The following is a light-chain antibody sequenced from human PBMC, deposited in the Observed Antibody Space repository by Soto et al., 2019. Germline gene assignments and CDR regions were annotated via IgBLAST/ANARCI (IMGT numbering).Light chain of an antibody. CDR3: SSCAGNTNLV. CDR1: SSDVGGYNY. CDR2: EVS. J-gene: IGLJ3*02. V-gene: IGLV2-8*01. Sequence: QSVLTQPPSASGSPGQSVTISCTGTSSDVGGYNYSSWYQQHPGKAPKLMIYEVSKRPSGVPDRFSGSKSGNTASLTVSGLQVEDEADYYCSSCAGNTNLVFGGGTKVTVL.